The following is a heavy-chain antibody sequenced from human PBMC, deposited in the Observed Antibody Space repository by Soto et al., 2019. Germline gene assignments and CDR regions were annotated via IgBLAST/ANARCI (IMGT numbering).Heavy chain of an antibody. Sequence: GASVKVSCKASGYTFTNYAISWVRQAPGQGLEWMGWISAYNGNTNYAQKFQGRVTITADESTSTAYMELSSLRSEDTAVYYCARESRYCSGGSCYFLPGIDYWGQGTLVTVSS. V-gene: IGHV1-18*01. CDR3: ARESRYCSGGSCYFLPGIDY. J-gene: IGHJ4*02. D-gene: IGHD2-15*01. CDR1: GYTFTNYA. CDR2: ISAYNGNT.